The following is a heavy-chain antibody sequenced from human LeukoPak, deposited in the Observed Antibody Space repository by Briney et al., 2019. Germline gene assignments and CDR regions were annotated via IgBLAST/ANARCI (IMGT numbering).Heavy chain of an antibody. CDR2: IKSKGGGGTT. J-gene: IGHJ4*02. CDR1: GFTFSNAW. Sequence: PGGSLRLSCAASGFTFSNAWMSWVRQAPGKGLEWVGRIKSKGGGGTTDYAAPVKGRFTISRADSKNTLFLQMNSLKTEDTAVYYCATDLLAVAATSFDYWGQGTLVTVSS. CDR3: ATDLLAVAATSFDY. V-gene: IGHV3-15*01. D-gene: IGHD2-15*01.